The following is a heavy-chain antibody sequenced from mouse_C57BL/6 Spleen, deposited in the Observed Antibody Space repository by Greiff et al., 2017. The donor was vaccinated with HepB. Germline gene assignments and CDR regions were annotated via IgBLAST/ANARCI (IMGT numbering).Heavy chain of an antibody. Sequence: QVQLQQPGAELVKPGASVKLSCKASGYTFTSYWMYWVKQRPGQGLEWIGMIHPNSGSTNYNEKFKSKATLTVDKSSSTAYMQLSSLTSEDSAVYYCARSGDWDWYFDVWGTGTTVTVSS. CDR2: IHPNSGST. J-gene: IGHJ1*03. CDR1: GYTFTSYW. CDR3: ARSGDWDWYFDV. D-gene: IGHD4-1*01. V-gene: IGHV1-64*01.